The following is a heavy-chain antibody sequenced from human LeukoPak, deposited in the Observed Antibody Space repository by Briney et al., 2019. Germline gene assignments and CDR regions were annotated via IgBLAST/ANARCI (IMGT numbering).Heavy chain of an antibody. CDR2: MNPNSGNT. CDR3: ARRSHSSSWYNPYYYYYYMDV. J-gene: IGHJ6*03. Sequence: GASVKVSCKASGYTFTSYDINWVRQATGQGLEWMGWMNPNSGNTGYAQKFQGRVTMIRNTSISTAYMELSSLRSEDTAVYYCARRSHSSSWYNPYYYYYYMDVWGKGTTVTISS. D-gene: IGHD6-13*01. CDR1: GYTFTSYD. V-gene: IGHV1-8*01.